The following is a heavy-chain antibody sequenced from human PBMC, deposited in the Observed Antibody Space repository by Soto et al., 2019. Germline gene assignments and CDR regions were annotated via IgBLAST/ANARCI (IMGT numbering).Heavy chain of an antibody. CDR2: INHSGST. CDR1: GGSFSGYY. D-gene: IGHD5-12*01. J-gene: IGHJ4*02. CDR3: ARARYGGYKKYYFDY. Sequence: SETLSLTCAVYGGSFSGYYWSWIRQPPGKGLEWIGEINHSGSTNYNPSLKSRVTISVDTSKNQFSLKLSSVTAADTAVYYCARARYGGYKKYYFDYWGQGTLVTVSS. V-gene: IGHV4-34*01.